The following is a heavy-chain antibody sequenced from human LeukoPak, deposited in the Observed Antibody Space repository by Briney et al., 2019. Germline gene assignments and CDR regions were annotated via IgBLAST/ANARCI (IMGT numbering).Heavy chain of an antibody. J-gene: IGHJ4*02. CDR3: AKVFYDFWSGSEMKGYYFDY. V-gene: IGHV3-21*01. D-gene: IGHD3-3*01. CDR2: ISSSSSYI. CDR1: GFTFSTYS. Sequence: GGSLRLSCAASGFTFSTYSMNWVRQAPGKGLEWVSSISSSSSYIYYADSVKGRFTISRDNAKNSLYLQMNSLRAEDTAVYYCAKVFYDFWSGSEMKGYYFDYWGQGTLVTVSS.